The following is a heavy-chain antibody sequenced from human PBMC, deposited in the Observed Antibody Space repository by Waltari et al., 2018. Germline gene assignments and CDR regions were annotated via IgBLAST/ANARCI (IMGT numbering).Heavy chain of an antibody. Sequence: QVQLVQSGAEVKKPGASVKVSCKVSGYTLTELSIHWVRQAPGKGLEWMGGFDPEDGETIYAQKFQGRVTMTEDTSISTAYMELSRLRSDDTAVYYCASHFGSYYYGMDVWGQGTTVTVSS. D-gene: IGHD3-10*01. CDR1: GYTLTELS. CDR3: ASHFGSYYYGMDV. CDR2: FDPEDGET. J-gene: IGHJ6*02. V-gene: IGHV1-24*01.